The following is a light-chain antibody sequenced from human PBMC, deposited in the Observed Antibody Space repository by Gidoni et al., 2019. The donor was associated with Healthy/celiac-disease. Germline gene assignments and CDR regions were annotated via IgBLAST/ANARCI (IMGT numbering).Light chain of an antibody. V-gene: IGLV2-23*01. CDR2: EGS. CDR1: SSDVGSYNL. CDR3: CSYAGSVV. J-gene: IGLJ2*01. Sequence: QSALTQPASVSGSPGQSITIPCTGTSSDVGSYNLVSWYQQHPGKAPKLMIYEGSKRPSGVSNRFSGLQAEDEADYYCCSYAGSVVFGGGTKLTVL.